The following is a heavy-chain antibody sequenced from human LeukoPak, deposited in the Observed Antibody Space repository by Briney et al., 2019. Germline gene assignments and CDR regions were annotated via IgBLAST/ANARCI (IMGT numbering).Heavy chain of an antibody. CDR1: GGSISSGGYY. J-gene: IGHJ2*01. CDR3: ARDKPDCTNGVCHYWYFDL. D-gene: IGHD2-8*01. V-gene: IGHV4-61*02. Sequence: SETLSLTCTVSGGSISSGGYYWSWIRQPAGKGLEWIGRIYTSGSTNYNPSLKSRVTMSVDTSKNQFSLKLSSVTAADTVVYYCARDKPDCTNGVCHYWYFDLWGRGTLVTVSS. CDR2: IYTSGST.